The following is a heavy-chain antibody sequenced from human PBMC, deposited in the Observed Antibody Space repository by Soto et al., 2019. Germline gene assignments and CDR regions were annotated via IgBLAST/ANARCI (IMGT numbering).Heavy chain of an antibody. CDR3: AKDNFDWLWYYYGMDV. CDR1: GFTFSSYG. Sequence: QVQLVESGGGVVQPGRSLRLSCAASGFTFSSYGMHWVRQAPGKGLEWVAVISYDGSNKYYADSVKGRFTISRDNSKNTLYLQMNSLRAEDTAVYYCAKDNFDWLWYYYGMDVWGQGTTVTVSS. V-gene: IGHV3-30*18. J-gene: IGHJ6*02. CDR2: ISYDGSNK. D-gene: IGHD3-9*01.